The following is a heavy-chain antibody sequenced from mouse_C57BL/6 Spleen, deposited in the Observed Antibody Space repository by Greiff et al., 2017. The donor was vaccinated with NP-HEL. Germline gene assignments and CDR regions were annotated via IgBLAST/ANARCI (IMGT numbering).Heavy chain of an antibody. J-gene: IGHJ2*01. CDR3: AKSNQLGQGPLGY. D-gene: IGHD4-1*02. CDR2: INPNNGGT. V-gene: IGHV1-26*01. CDR1: GYTFTDYY. Sequence: VQLQQSGPELVKPGASVKISCKASGYTFTDYYMNWVKQSHGKSLEWIGDINPNNGGTSYNQKFKGKATLTVDKSSSTAYMELRSLTSEDSAVYYCAKSNQLGQGPLGYWGQGTTLTVSS.